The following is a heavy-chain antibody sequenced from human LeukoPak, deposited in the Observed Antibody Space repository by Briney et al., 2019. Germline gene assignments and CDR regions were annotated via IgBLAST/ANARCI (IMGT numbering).Heavy chain of an antibody. CDR2: ISSSSSYI. V-gene: IGHV3-21*01. J-gene: IGHJ6*02. Sequence: GGSLRLSCAASGFTFSSYSMNWVRQAPGKGLEWVSSISSSSSYIYYADSVKGRFTISRDNAKNSLYLQMNSLRAEDTAVYYCARDGRSEFYYYYGMDVWGQGTTVTVSS. CDR1: GFTFSSYS. CDR3: ARDGRSEFYYYYGMDV. D-gene: IGHD1-26*01.